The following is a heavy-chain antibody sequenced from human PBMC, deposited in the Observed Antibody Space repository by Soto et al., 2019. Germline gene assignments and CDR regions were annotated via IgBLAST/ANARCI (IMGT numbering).Heavy chain of an antibody. J-gene: IGHJ1*01. CDR3: ARWRSSSWFAVFFQF. V-gene: IGHV1-69*01. D-gene: IGHD6-13*01. CDR2: IIPKFGST. Sequence: QGQLVQSGAEVKKPGSSVKVSCKSSGDTFTSYSIAWMRQAPGQGLEWMGGIIPKFGSTKYARKFQDRVTITADESTSTAYMELSGLRSEDTAVYFFARWRSSSWFAVFFQFWGQGTRVTVSS. CDR1: GDTFTSYS.